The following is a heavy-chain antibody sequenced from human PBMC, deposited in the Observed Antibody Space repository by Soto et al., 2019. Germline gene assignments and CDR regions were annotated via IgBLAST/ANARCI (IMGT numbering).Heavy chain of an antibody. CDR2: IYHSGST. Sequence: PSETLSLTCAVSGGSISSGGYSWSWIRQPPGKGLEWIGYIYHSGSTYYNPSLKSRVTISVDRSKNQFSLKLSSVTAADTAVYYCARVGGRDWSGENWFDPWGQGTLVTVSS. V-gene: IGHV4-30-2*01. J-gene: IGHJ5*02. CDR1: GGSISSGGYS. CDR3: ARVGGRDWSGENWFDP. D-gene: IGHD3-3*01.